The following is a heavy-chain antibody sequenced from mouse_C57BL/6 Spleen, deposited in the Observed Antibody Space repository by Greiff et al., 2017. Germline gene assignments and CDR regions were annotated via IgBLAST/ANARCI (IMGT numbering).Heavy chain of an antibody. V-gene: IGHV1-50*01. CDR2: IDPSDSYT. CDR1: GYTFTSYW. CDR3: ARTAQATAAWFAY. Sequence: VQLQQPGAELVKPGASVKLSCKASGYTFTSYWMQWVKQRPGQGLEWIGEIDPSDSYTNYNQKFKGKATLTVDTSSSTAYMQLSSLTSEDSAVYYCARTAQATAAWFAYWGQGTLVTVSA. J-gene: IGHJ3*01. D-gene: IGHD3-2*02.